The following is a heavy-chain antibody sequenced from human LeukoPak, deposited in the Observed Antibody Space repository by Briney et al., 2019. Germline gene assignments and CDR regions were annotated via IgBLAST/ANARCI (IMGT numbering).Heavy chain of an antibody. CDR3: ATGDCGGDCYSSYFGY. CDR1: GLTFSSHA. J-gene: IGHJ4*02. Sequence: GGSLRLSCAASGLTFSSHAMHWVRQAPGKGLAWVAVISYDARNKYYADSVKGRFTISRDNSKSMLYLQMNSLRDEDTAVYYCATGDCGGDCYSSYFGYWGQGTLVSVSS. V-gene: IGHV3-30*04. CDR2: ISYDARNK. D-gene: IGHD2-21*02.